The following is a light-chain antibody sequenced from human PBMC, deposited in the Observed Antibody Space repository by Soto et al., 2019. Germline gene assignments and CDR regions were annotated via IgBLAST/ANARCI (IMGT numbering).Light chain of an antibody. CDR1: QSVDNW. CDR2: NAS. CDR3: QQYNSLPT. V-gene: IGKV1-5*03. Sequence: RQMNHSLSTLSASNRDRVTITCRASQSVDNWLAWYQHTPGKAPKLLIYNASTLESGVPSRFSGSGSGTEFTLTISSLQPDDFAIYYCQQYNSLPTFGQGSMVDI. J-gene: IGKJ1*01.